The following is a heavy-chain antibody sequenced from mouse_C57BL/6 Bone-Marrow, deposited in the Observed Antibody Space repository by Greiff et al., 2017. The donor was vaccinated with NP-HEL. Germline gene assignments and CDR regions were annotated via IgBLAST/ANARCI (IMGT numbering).Heavy chain of an antibody. CDR1: GYAFSSSW. V-gene: IGHV1-82*01. Sequence: VQLQQSGPELVKPGASVKISCKASGYAFSSSWMNWVKQRPGKGLEWIGRIYPGDGATNYNGKFKGKATLTADKSSSTAYMQLSSLTSEYSAVYFCASKIYYYVSLFDYWGQGTTLTVSS. CDR2: IYPGDGAT. J-gene: IGHJ2*01. D-gene: IGHD1-1*01. CDR3: ASKIYYYVSLFDY.